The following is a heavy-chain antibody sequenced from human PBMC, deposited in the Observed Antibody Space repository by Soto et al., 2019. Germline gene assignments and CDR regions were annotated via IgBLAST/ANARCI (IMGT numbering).Heavy chain of an antibody. V-gene: IGHV3-48*02. D-gene: IGHD2-2*01. CDR1: GFTFSNFG. J-gene: IGHJ4*02. CDR3: ARGGYSVVVPGATDY. CDR2: ITSSSDAI. Sequence: SGGSLRLSCAASGFTFSNFGMNWVRQAPGKGLEWVSYITSSSDAIYYADSVKGRFTISRDNAKNSLYLQMSSLRDEDTAVYYCARGGYSVVVPGATDYWGQGTLVTVSS.